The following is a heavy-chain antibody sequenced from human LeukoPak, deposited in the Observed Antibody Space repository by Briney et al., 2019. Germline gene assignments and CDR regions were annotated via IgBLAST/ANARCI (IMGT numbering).Heavy chain of an antibody. CDR1: GGSISSYY. CDR3: ARDREVRDIVVVPAAKWFDP. V-gene: IGHV4-59*12. Sequence: SETLSLTCTVSGGSISSYYWSWIRQPPGKGLEWIGYVYYSGTTNYNPSLKSRVIISVDTSKNQFSLKLSSVTAADTAVYYCARDREVRDIVVVPAAKWFDPWGQGTLVTVSS. D-gene: IGHD2-2*01. J-gene: IGHJ5*02. CDR2: VYYSGTT.